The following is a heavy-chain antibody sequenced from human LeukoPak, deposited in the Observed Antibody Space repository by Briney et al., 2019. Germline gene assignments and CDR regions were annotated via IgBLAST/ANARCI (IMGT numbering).Heavy chain of an antibody. CDR1: GGSFSCYY. CDR3: ARLGEYSSSWSYYYGMDV. Sequence: SEALSLTCAVYGGSFSCYYWSWIRPPPGKGLEWIGEINHSGSTNYNPSLKSPVTISVDTSKNQFSLKLSSVTAADTAVYYCARLGEYSSSWSYYYGMDVWGQGTTVTVSS. J-gene: IGHJ6*02. CDR2: INHSGST. D-gene: IGHD6-13*01. V-gene: IGHV4-34*01.